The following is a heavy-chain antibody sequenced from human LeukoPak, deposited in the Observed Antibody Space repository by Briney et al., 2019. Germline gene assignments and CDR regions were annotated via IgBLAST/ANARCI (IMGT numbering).Heavy chain of an antibody. CDR1: GCIFSSYA. V-gene: IGHV3-30-3*01. CDR2: ISYDGSNK. D-gene: IGHD2-2*01. CDR3: ASRGYCSSTSCYYFDY. J-gene: IGHJ4*02. Sequence: GRPMRLSWAASGCIFSSYAMRWVRKARDEGVGWGVVISYDGSNKYYADSVKGRFPISRDNSKNTLYLQMNSLRAEDTAVYYCASRGYCSSTSCYYFDYWGQGTLVTVSS.